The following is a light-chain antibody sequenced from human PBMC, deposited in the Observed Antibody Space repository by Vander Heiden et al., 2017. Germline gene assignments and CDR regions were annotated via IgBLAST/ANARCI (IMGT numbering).Light chain of an antibody. Sequence: EIVMTQSPPTLSLSPGERATLSCRASQSVSDNLAWYQQKGGQTPRLLISRASTRATGIPARFSDSGSGTDFSLTISSLQSEDFALYYCQQDDEWPYTFGQGTKMEIK. CDR1: QSVSDN. CDR2: RAS. CDR3: QQDDEWPYT. J-gene: IGKJ2*01. V-gene: IGKV3-15*01.